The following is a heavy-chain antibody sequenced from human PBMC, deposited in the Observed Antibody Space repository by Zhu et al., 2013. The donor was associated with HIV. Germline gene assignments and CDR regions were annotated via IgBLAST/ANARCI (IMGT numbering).Heavy chain of an antibody. CDR3: AAVSLSGSSHWVDP. Sequence: QLVQSGADVKKPGTSVKVSCKASGFTFTSSAVQWVRQARGLRLEWMGWIVVGSGNTNYAQKFQERVTITRDMFTSTVYMELSSLTSQDTAVYYCAAVSLSGSSHWVDPWGQGTLVTVSS. V-gene: IGHV1-58*01. CDR2: IVVGSGNT. D-gene: IGHD1-26*01. J-gene: IGHJ5*02. CDR1: GFTFTSSA.